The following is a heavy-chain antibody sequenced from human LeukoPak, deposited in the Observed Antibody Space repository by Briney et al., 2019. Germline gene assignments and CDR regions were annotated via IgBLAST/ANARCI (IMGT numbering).Heavy chain of an antibody. Sequence: SETLSLTCTVSGGSISSSSYYWSWIRQPPGKGLEWIGYIYHSGSTYYNPSLKSRVTISVDRSKNQFSLKLSSVTAADTAVYYCARDGTYYYDSSGDPLYYFDYWGQGTLVTVSS. CDR3: ARDGTYYYDSSGDPLYYFDY. CDR1: GGSISSSSYY. V-gene: IGHV4-30-2*01. D-gene: IGHD3-22*01. J-gene: IGHJ4*02. CDR2: IYHSGST.